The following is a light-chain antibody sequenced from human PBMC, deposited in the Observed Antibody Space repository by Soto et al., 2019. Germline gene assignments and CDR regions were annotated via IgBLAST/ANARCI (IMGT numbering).Light chain of an antibody. CDR3: QQGHNWPLT. V-gene: IGKV3-15*01. J-gene: IGKJ2*01. Sequence: DIVMMQSPAPLSLSPGERAALSCRASQSLNSELAWYQQKPGQPPRLLLYGASTRSTGVPARFTGSESGSEFILTISGVQSEDFAVYYCQQGHNWPLTFGQGTRLEI. CDR1: QSLNSE. CDR2: GAS.